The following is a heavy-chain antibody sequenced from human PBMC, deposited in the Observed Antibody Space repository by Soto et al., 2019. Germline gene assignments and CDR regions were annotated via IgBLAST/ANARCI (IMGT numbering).Heavy chain of an antibody. V-gene: IGHV4-34*01. J-gene: IGHJ4*02. CDR1: GGSFIGYY. CDR2: INHSGST. Sequence: SETLSLTCAVYGGSFIGYYCVWGRHPPFKGLEWIGEINHSGSTNYNPSLKSRVTISVDTSKNQFSLKLSSVTAADTAVYYCARGFYYTYDFWSGYYTGMDYWGQGTLVTVSS. CDR3: ARGFYYTYDFWSGYYTGMDY. D-gene: IGHD3-3*01.